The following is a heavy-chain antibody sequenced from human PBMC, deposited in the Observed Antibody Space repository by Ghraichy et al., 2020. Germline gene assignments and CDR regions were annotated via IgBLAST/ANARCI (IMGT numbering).Heavy chain of an antibody. CDR2: ISYDGSNK. CDR1: GFTFSSYA. D-gene: IGHD6-25*01. Sequence: GGSLRLSCAASGFTFSSYAMHWVRQAPGKGLEWVAVISYDGSNKYYADSVKGRFTISRDNSKNTLYLQMNSLRAEDTAVYYCARDQRQAEGIWFDPWGQGTLVTVSS. V-gene: IGHV3-30-3*01. CDR3: ARDQRQAEGIWFDP. J-gene: IGHJ5*02.